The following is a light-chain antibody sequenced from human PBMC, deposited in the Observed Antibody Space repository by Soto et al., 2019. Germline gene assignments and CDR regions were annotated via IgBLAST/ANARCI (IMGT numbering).Light chain of an antibody. CDR2: GNN. CDR3: QSYDSSLSGWV. V-gene: IGLV1-40*01. Sequence: QSVLTQPPSVSGAPGQRVTISCSGSSSNIGAGYDIHWYQQLPGTAPKLLIYGNNNRPSGVPDRFSGSKSGTSASLVITGLQAEDEADYYCQSYDSSLSGWVFGGGTKVTVL. CDR1: SSNIGAGYD. J-gene: IGLJ3*02.